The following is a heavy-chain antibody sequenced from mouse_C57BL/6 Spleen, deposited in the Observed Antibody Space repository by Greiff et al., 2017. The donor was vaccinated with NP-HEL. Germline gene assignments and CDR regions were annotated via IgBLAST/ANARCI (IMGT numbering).Heavy chain of an antibody. CDR2: IYPGGGYT. CDR1: GYTFTNYW. J-gene: IGHJ2*01. Sequence: QVQLQQSGAELVRPGTSVTMSCKASGYTFTNYWIGWAKQRPGHGLEWIGDIYPGGGYTNYNEKFKGKATLTADKSSSTACMQFSSLTSEDSAIYCCARGTTEGVDYWGQGTTLTVSS. V-gene: IGHV1-63*01. CDR3: ARGTTEGVDY. D-gene: IGHD1-1*01.